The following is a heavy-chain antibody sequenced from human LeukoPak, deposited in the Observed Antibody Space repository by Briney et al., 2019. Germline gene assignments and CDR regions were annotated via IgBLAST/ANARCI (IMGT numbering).Heavy chain of an antibody. CDR2: IYPGDSDT. D-gene: IGHD3-22*01. Sequence: GESLKISCKGSGYSFTTYWIGWVRQMPGKGLEYMGIIYPGDSDTRYSPSFQGQVTISADKSVSTAYPQWSSLKASDTAMYYCARAGSSTYYHFDYWGHGTLVTVSS. CDR3: ARAGSSTYYHFDY. CDR1: GYSFTTYW. V-gene: IGHV5-51*01. J-gene: IGHJ4*01.